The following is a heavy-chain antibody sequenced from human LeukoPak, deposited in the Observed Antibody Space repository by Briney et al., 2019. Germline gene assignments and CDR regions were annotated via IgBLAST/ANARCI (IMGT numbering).Heavy chain of an antibody. CDR2: ISWNSGSI. CDR3: AKDLGPGSMATSPGFDY. Sequence: GGSLRLSCAASGFTFDDYAMHWVRHTPGKGLEWVSGISWNSGSIGYADSVKGRFTISRDNAENSLYLQMNSLRAEDTALYYCAKDLGPGSMATSPGFDYWGQGTLVAVSS. CDR1: GFTFDDYA. V-gene: IGHV3-9*01. J-gene: IGHJ4*02. D-gene: IGHD5-24*01.